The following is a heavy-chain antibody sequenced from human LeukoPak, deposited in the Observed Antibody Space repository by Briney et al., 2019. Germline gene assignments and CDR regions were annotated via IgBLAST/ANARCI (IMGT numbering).Heavy chain of an antibody. CDR2: ISGSGGST. Sequence: PGGSLRLSLAPSRFTCSSYAMGWVRQAPGKGLEWVSAISGSGGSTYYACSVKGRFTISRDNSKNTLYLQMNSLRAEDTAVYYCAKKGYATFDYWGQGTLVTVSS. D-gene: IGHD5-18*01. J-gene: IGHJ4*02. CDR1: RFTCSSYA. CDR3: AKKGYATFDY. V-gene: IGHV3-23*01.